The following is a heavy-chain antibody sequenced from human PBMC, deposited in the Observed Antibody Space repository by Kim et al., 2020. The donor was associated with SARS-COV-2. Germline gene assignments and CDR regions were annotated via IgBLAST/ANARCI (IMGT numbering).Heavy chain of an antibody. CDR2: INSDGSST. CDR3: ARDVYYYDSSGYIIPYYYYYGMDV. CDR1: GFTFSSYW. Sequence: GGSLRLSCAASGFTFSSYWMHWVRQAPGKGLVWVSRINSDGSSTSYADSVKGRFTISRDNAKNTLYLQMNSLRAEDTAVYYCARDVYYYDSSGYIIPYYYYYGMDVWGQGTTVTVSS. D-gene: IGHD3-22*01. V-gene: IGHV3-74*01. J-gene: IGHJ6*02.